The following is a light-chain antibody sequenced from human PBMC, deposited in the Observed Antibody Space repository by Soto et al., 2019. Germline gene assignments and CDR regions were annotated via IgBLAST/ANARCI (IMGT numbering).Light chain of an antibody. J-gene: IGKJ1*01. CDR1: QSVSSSY. CDR2: GAS. Sequence: EIVLTQSPGTLSLSPGERGTLSCRASQSVSSSYLAWYQQKPGQAPRLLIYGASSRATGIPDRFSGSGSGTDFTLTISRLEPEDVAVYYCQQYGTSPTTFGQGTKVEIK. V-gene: IGKV3-20*01. CDR3: QQYGTSPTT.